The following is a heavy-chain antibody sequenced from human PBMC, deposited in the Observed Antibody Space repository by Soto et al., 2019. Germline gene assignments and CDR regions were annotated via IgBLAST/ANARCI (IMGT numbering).Heavy chain of an antibody. V-gene: IGHV4-59*01. J-gene: IGHJ5*02. D-gene: IGHD3-3*01. CDR1: GGSISSYY. Sequence: QVQLQESGPGLVKPSETLSLTCTVSGGSISSYYWSWIRQPPGKGLGWIGYIYYSGSTNYNPSLKSRVTISVDTSKNQFSLKLSSVTAADTAVYYCARKVWSGYYDNWFDPWGQGTLVTVSS. CDR2: IYYSGST. CDR3: ARKVWSGYYDNWFDP.